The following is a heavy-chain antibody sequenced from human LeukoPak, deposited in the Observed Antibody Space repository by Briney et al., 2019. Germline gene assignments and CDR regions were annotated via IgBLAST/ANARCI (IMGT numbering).Heavy chain of an antibody. J-gene: IGHJ4*02. CDR3: ARGDRPSSSGPTWGVFDY. Sequence: KPSETLSLTCAVSGYSNSSGYYWGWIRQPPGKGLEWIGSIYHSGSTYYNPPLKSRVTISVDTSKNQFSLKLSSVTAADTAVYYCARGDRPSSSGPTWGVFDYWGQGTLVTVSS. D-gene: IGHD3-22*01. CDR1: GYSNSSGYY. CDR2: IYHSGST. V-gene: IGHV4-38-2*01.